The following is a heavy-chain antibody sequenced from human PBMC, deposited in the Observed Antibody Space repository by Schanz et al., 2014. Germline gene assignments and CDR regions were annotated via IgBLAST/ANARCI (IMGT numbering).Heavy chain of an antibody. Sequence: QVQLQESGPGLVKSSETLSLTCAVSGGSISSGGYTWSWIRQPPGKGLEWIGYIYYSGSTYYNPSLKSRVTISVDTSKNQFSLMLGSVTAADTAVYYCARAAGPVDYWGQGTLVTVSS. V-gene: IGHV4-30-4*07. CDR1: GGSISSGGYT. CDR2: IYYSGST. CDR3: ARAAGPVDY. J-gene: IGHJ4*02. D-gene: IGHD6-13*01.